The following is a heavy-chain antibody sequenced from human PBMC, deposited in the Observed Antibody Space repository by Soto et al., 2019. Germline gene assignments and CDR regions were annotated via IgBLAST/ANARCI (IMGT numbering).Heavy chain of an antibody. Sequence: SGGSLRLSCAASGFTFSSYAMSWVRQAPGKGLEWVSAISGSGGSTYYADSVKGRFTISRDNSKNTLYLQMNSLRAEDTAVYYCAKDLKDSSGWYRAYYYYYGMDVWGQGTTVTVSS. V-gene: IGHV3-23*01. CDR3: AKDLKDSSGWYRAYYYYYGMDV. D-gene: IGHD6-19*01. CDR2: ISGSGGST. J-gene: IGHJ6*02. CDR1: GFTFSSYA.